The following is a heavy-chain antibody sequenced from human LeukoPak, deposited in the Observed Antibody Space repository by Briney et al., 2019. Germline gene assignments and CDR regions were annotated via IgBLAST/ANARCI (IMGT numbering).Heavy chain of an antibody. J-gene: IGHJ4*02. V-gene: IGHV3-23*01. D-gene: IGHD5-18*01. CDR3: TYSLYRIQLWLY. CDR1: GFTFSSYA. CDR2: ISGSGGST. Sequence: GGSLRLSCAASGFTFSSYAMSWVRQAPGKGLEWVSAISGSGGSTYYADSVKGRFTISRDNSKNTLYLQMNSLSAEDTAVYYCTYSLYRIQLWLYWGQGTLVTVSS.